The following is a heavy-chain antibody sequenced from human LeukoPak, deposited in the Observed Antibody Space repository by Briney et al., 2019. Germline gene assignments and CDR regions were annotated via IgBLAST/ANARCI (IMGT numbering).Heavy chain of an antibody. CDR3: AKGLSMYYFDY. J-gene: IGHJ4*02. V-gene: IGHV3-30*18. Sequence: PGGSLRLSCAASGFTFSSFAMSWVRQAPGKGLEWVAVISYDGNNKYYADSVKGRFTISRDNSKNTLYLQMNSLRAEDTAVYYCAKGLSMYYFDYWGQGTLVTVSS. D-gene: IGHD3-16*02. CDR1: GFTFSSFA. CDR2: ISYDGNNK.